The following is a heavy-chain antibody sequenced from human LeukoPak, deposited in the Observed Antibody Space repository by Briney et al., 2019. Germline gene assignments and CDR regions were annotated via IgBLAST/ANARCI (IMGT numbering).Heavy chain of an antibody. CDR1: GYTFTGYY. J-gene: IGHJ4*02. Sequence: GASVKVSCKASGYTFTGYYIHWVRQAPGQGLEWMGWINPNSGGTNYAQKFQGRVTMTRDTSIRTAYMELSRLTSDDTAVYYCVRLYDWGRLDYWGQGTLVTVSS. CDR3: VRLYDWGRLDY. CDR2: INPNSGGT. V-gene: IGHV1-2*02. D-gene: IGHD3-9*01.